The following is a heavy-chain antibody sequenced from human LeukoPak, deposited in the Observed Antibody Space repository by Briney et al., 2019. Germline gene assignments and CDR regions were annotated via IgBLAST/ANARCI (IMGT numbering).Heavy chain of an antibody. J-gene: IGHJ6*02. D-gene: IGHD2-2*01. CDR1: GYTFTSYG. CDR2: ISAYNGNT. Sequence: ASVKVSCKASGYTFTSYGISWVRQAPGQGLEWMGWISAYNGNTNYAQKLQGRATMTTDTSTSTAYMELRSLRSDDTAVYYCARDAGYCSSTSCSYGMDVWGQGTTVTVSS. V-gene: IGHV1-18*01. CDR3: ARDAGYCSSTSCSYGMDV.